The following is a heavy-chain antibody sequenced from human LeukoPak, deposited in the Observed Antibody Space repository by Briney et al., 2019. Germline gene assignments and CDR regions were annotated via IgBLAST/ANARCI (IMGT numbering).Heavy chain of an antibody. Sequence: GGSLRLSCAASGFTFSSYSMNWVRQAPGKGLEWVSSISSSSSYIYYADSVKGRFTISRDNAKNPLYLQMNSLRAEDTAVYYCARDPSSEDIVLIRDPAGYWGQGTLVTVSS. CDR2: ISSSSSYI. CDR1: GFTFSSYS. V-gene: IGHV3-21*01. J-gene: IGHJ4*02. D-gene: IGHD2-8*01. CDR3: ARDPSSEDIVLIRDPAGY.